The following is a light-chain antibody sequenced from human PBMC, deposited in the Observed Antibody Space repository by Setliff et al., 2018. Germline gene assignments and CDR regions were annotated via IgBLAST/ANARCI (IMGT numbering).Light chain of an antibody. V-gene: IGLV2-23*02. CDR1: SSDIGSYNL. CDR2: EVT. Sequence: QSALAQPASVSGSPGQSITISCTGTSSDIGSYNLVSWYQHHPGKAPKLMIYEVTKRPSGVSNRFSGSKSGNTASLTISGLQAEDETDYYCYSFAGGSTFLVCGGGTK. CDR3: YSFAGGSTFLV. J-gene: IGLJ2*01.